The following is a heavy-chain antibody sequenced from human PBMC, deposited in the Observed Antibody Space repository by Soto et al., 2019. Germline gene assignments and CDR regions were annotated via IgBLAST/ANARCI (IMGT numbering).Heavy chain of an antibody. D-gene: IGHD3-10*01. J-gene: IGHJ5*02. Sequence: SESLSLTCTVSGGSISSYDGSWIRQPPGKGQEWIGYIYYSGSTNYNPSLKSRVTISVDTSKNQFSLKLISVTAADTAVYYCASHYYGSGSYSRFDPWGQGTLVTVSS. CDR2: IYYSGST. V-gene: IGHV4-59*08. CDR3: ASHYYGSGSYSRFDP. CDR1: GGSISSYD.